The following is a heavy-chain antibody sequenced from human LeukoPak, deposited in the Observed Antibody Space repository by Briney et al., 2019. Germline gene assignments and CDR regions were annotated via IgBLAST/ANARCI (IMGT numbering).Heavy chain of an antibody. Sequence: PSETLSLTCTVSGGSISSSSYYWGWIRQPPGKGLEWIGSIYYSGSTYYNPSLKSRVTISVDMSKNQFSLKLSSVTAADTAVYCCARDQDGSGSLYYYSYMDVWGKGTTVTVSS. CDR2: IYYSGST. D-gene: IGHD3-10*01. J-gene: IGHJ6*03. CDR1: GGSISSSSYY. CDR3: ARDQDGSGSLYYYSYMDV. V-gene: IGHV4-39*07.